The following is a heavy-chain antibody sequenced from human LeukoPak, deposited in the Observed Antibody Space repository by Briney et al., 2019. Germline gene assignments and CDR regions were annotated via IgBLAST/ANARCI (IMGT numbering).Heavy chain of an antibody. Sequence: GGSLRLSCAASGFTFSGYAMHWVRQAPGKGLEWVSVISYDGSNKYCADSVKGRFTISGDNSKNTLYLQMSSLRAEDTAVYYCARAWMATIIDYWGQGTLVTVSS. CDR1: GFTFSGYA. J-gene: IGHJ4*02. CDR2: ISYDGSNK. D-gene: IGHD5-24*01. V-gene: IGHV3-30-3*01. CDR3: ARAWMATIIDY.